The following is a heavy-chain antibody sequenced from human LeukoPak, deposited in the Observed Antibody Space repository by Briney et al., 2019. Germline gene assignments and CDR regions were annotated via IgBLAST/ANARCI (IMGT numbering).Heavy chain of an antibody. D-gene: IGHD3-22*01. CDR3: AREGSSGYNNWFDP. J-gene: IGHJ5*02. V-gene: IGHV1-69*05. CDR1: GGTFSSYA. Sequence: ASVKVSCKASGGTFSSYAISWVRQAPGQGLEWMGRIIPIFGTANYAQKFQGRVTITTDESTSTAYMELSSLRSEDTAVYYCAREGSSGYNNWFDPWGQGTLVTVSS. CDR2: IIPIFGTA.